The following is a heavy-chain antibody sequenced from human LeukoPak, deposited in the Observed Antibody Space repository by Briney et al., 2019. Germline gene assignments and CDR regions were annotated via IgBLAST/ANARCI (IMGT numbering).Heavy chain of an antibody. CDR3: ARQNYGSAPLRY. J-gene: IGHJ4*02. CDR2: INHSGST. V-gene: IGHV4-34*01. D-gene: IGHD3-10*01. CDR1: GGSFSGYY. Sequence: SETLSLTCAVYGGSFSGYYWSWIRQPPGKGLGWIGEINHSGSTNYNPSLMSRVTISVDTSKNQFSLKLSSVTAADTAVYFCARQNYGSAPLRYWGQGTLVTVSS.